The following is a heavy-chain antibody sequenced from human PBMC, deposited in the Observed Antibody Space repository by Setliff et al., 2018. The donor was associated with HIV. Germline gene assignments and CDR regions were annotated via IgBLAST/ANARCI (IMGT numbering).Heavy chain of an antibody. J-gene: IGHJ3*02. CDR2: IYYTGST. CDR3: ARDVTPRSSWGETDAFDI. D-gene: IGHD6-13*01. CDR1: GASITRGGDF. V-gene: IGHV4-31*03. Sequence: SETLSLTCSVSGASITRGGDFWSWIRQHPGKGLEWIGYIYYTGSTYYNPSLQSRLTISVDTSKNQFSLKLSSVTAADTAVYYCARDVTPRSSWGETDAFDIWGQGTMVTVSS.